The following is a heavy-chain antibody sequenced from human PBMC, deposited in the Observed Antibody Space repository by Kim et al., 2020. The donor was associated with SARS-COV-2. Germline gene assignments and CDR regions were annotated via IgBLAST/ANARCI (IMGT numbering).Heavy chain of an antibody. CDR1: GGSISSYY. V-gene: IGHV4-4*07. D-gene: IGHD3-3*01. Sequence: SETLSLTCTVSGGSISSYYWSWIRQPAGKGLEWIGRIYTSGSTNYNPSLKSRVTMSVDTSKNQFSLKLSSVTAADTAVYYCARVVPIFRGYDFWSGYSENWFDPWGQGTLVTVSS. J-gene: IGHJ5*02. CDR3: ARVVPIFRGYDFWSGYSENWFDP. CDR2: IYTSGST.